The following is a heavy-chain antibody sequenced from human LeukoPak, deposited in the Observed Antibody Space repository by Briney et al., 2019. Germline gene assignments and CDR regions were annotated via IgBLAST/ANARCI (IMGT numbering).Heavy chain of an antibody. CDR2: ISSSGTTI. CDR1: GFTFSSYA. V-gene: IGHV3-48*03. CDR3: ARDRGYNYGHFDY. Sequence: LAGRSLRLSCAASGFTFSSYAMHWVPQAPGKGLEWVSYISSSGTTIYYADSVKGRFTISRDNAKNSLYLQMNSLRAEDTAVYYCARDRGYNYGHFDYWGQGTLVTVSS. J-gene: IGHJ4*02. D-gene: IGHD5-18*01.